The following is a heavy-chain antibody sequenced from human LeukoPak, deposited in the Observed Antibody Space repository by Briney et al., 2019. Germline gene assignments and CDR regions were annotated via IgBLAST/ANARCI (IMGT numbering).Heavy chain of an antibody. Sequence: PSETLSLTCAVSVYSITSGYYWGWIRQPPGEGLEWIGSLYHSGITYYNPSLKSRLTISVDTSKNQFSLKLTSVTAADTAVYYCARTDVVRGIITYFYGMDVWGKGTTVTVSS. J-gene: IGHJ6*04. CDR3: ARTDVVRGIITYFYGMDV. V-gene: IGHV4-38-2*01. D-gene: IGHD3-10*01. CDR2: LYHSGIT. CDR1: VYSITSGYY.